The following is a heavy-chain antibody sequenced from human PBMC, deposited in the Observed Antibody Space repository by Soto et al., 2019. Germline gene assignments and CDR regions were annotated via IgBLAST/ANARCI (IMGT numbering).Heavy chain of an antibody. CDR2: IYYSGST. V-gene: IGHV4-31*03. CDR1: GGSISSGGYY. Sequence: SETLSLTCTVSGGSISSGGYYWSWIRQHPGKGLEWIGYIYYSGSTYYNPSLKSRVTISVDTSKNQFSLKLSSVTAADTAVYYCARTRFWSGYYLDYWGQGTLVTVSS. J-gene: IGHJ4*02. CDR3: ARTRFWSGYYLDY. D-gene: IGHD3-3*01.